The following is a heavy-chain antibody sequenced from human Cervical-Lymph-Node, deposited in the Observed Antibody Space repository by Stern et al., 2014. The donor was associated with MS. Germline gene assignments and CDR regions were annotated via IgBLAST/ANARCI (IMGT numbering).Heavy chain of an antibody. CDR3: ATRDWENIEDDASDI. Sequence: QVQLVQSGAEVKKPGASVKVSCRVSGYTVSALSMHWVRQAPGKGLEWMGGFDPEEGETDYAQKFQGRVTMTEDTPTNTAYMQLSSLRSEDTAVYYCATRDWENIEDDASDIWGQGTLVTVSS. D-gene: IGHD2/OR15-2a*01. J-gene: IGHJ3*02. CDR2: FDPEEGET. CDR1: GYTVSALS. V-gene: IGHV1-24*01.